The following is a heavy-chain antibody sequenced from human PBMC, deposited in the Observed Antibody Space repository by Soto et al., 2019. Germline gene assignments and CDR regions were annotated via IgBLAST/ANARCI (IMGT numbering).Heavy chain of an antibody. CDR3: ASSIVGATSLHY. CDR2: INVGNGNT. D-gene: IGHD1-26*01. CDR1: GYTFTRYA. J-gene: IGHJ4*02. Sequence: QVQLVQSGAEVKKPGASVKVSCKASGYTFTRYAVHWVRQAPGQRLEWMGWINVGNGNTKYSQKFQGRVTITRDTSASTAYMELNSLRSEDTAVYSCASSIVGATSLHYWGQGTLVTVSS. V-gene: IGHV1-3*01.